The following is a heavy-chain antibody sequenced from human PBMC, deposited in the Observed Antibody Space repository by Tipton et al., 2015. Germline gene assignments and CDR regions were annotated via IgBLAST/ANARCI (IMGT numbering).Heavy chain of an antibody. J-gene: IGHJ4*02. V-gene: IGHV4-61*01. CDR1: GVSVSITNLY. CDR2: LFYNGNT. CDR3: ASMYYYGSGRYPGPFDY. Sequence: TLSLTCTVSGVSVSITNLYWTWIRQSPGKGLEWIGHLFYNGNTNYNPSLKSRVTISVDTSENRFSLRLTSVTAADTAMYYCASMYYYGSGRYPGPFDYWGQGTLVTVSS. D-gene: IGHD3-10*01.